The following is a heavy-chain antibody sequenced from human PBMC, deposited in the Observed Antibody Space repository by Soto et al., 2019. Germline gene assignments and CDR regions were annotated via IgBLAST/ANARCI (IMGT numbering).Heavy chain of an antibody. V-gene: IGHV4-61*01. CDR1: GGSVSSRSYY. Sequence: SDTLSLTCTVSGGSVSSRSYYWSWIRQPPGKGLEWIGYIYYSGSTNYNPSLKSRVTISVDTSKNQFSLKLSSVTAADTAVYYCAREGNGPYYYGMDVWGQGTTVT. J-gene: IGHJ6*02. D-gene: IGHD2-8*01. CDR2: IYYSGST. CDR3: AREGNGPYYYGMDV.